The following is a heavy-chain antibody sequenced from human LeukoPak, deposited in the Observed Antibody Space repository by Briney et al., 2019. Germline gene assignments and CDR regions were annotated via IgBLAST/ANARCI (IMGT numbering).Heavy chain of an antibody. Sequence: GGSLRLSCAASGFTFSSYAMSWVRQAPGKGLEWVSAISGSGGSTYYADSVKGRFTISRDNSKNTLYLQMNSLRAEDTAVYYCALGSGQQPAYNWFDPWGQGTLVTVSS. CDR3: ALGSGQQPAYNWFDP. J-gene: IGHJ5*02. D-gene: IGHD6-13*01. V-gene: IGHV3-23*01. CDR2: ISGSGGST. CDR1: GFTFSSYA.